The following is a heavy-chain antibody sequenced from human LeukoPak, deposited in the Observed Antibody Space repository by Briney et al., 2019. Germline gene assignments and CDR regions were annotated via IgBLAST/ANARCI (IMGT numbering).Heavy chain of an antibody. Sequence: PSETLSLTCAVSGYSIRNGYYWGWIRQPPRMGLEWIGCFYYSGTSKYNPSLKSRVTISVDTSKNQFSLNLRSVTAADTAVYYCAGDSDDSGGAFDIWGQGTMVTVSS. V-gene: IGHV4-38-2*02. J-gene: IGHJ3*02. CDR1: GYSIRNGYY. CDR3: AGDSDDSGGAFDI. D-gene: IGHD1-26*01. CDR2: FYYSGTS.